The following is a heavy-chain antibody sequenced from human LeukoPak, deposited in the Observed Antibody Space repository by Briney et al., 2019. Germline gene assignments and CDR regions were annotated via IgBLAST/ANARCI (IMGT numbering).Heavy chain of an antibody. CDR3: ARVDWFYYGMDV. CDR2: MSSIGWTI. Sequence: GGSLRLSCAASGFTFSRYEMNWLGPPAGKGLEWVACMSSIGWTIYYADSVKGRFTISRVNAKNSLYLQMNSLRAEDTAVYYCARVDWFYYGMDVWGQGTTVTVSS. CDR1: GFTFSRYE. D-gene: IGHD3/OR15-3a*01. J-gene: IGHJ6*02. V-gene: IGHV3-48*03.